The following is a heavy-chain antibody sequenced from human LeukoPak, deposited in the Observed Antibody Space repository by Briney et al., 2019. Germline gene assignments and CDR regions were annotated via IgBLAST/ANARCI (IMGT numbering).Heavy chain of an antibody. J-gene: IGHJ4*02. CDR1: GGSISSSYY. CDR2: IYYSGST. Sequence: PSETLSLTCTVSGGSISSSYYWGWIRQPPGKGLEWIGNIYYSGSTYYNPSLKSRVTISVDTSKNQFSLKLSSVTAADTAVYYCAREGEPNFDYWGQGTLVTVSS. CDR3: AREGEPNFDY. V-gene: IGHV4-39*07.